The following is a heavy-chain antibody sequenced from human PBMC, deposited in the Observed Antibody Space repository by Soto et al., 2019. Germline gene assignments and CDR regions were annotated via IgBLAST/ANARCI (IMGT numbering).Heavy chain of an antibody. V-gene: IGHV1-3*01. J-gene: IGHJ4*02. CDR2: INAGNGNT. Sequence: ASVKVSCKASGYTFTSYAMHWVRQAPGQRLEWMGWINAGNGNTKYSQKFQGRVTITRDTSASTAYMELSSLRSEDTAVYYCAREIPTHYDILTGSYDYWGQGTLVTVSS. CDR3: AREIPTHYDILTGSYDY. D-gene: IGHD3-9*01. CDR1: GYTFTSYA.